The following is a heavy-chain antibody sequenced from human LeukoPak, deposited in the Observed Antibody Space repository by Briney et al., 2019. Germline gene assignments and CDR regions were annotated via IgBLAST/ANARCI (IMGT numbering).Heavy chain of an antibody. Sequence: SVKVSCKASGGTFSSYAISWVRQAPGQGLEWMGGIIPIFGTANYAQKFQGRVTITADESTSTAYMELRSLRSDDTAVYYCAVRGSYRFSDYYYMDVWGKGTTVTISS. J-gene: IGHJ6*03. CDR3: AVRGSYRFSDYYYMDV. V-gene: IGHV1-69*13. CDR2: IIPIFGTA. CDR1: GGTFSSYA. D-gene: IGHD3-16*01.